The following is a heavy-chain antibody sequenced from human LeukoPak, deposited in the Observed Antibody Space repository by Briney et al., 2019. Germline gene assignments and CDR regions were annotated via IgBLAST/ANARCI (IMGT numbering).Heavy chain of an antibody. D-gene: IGHD3-22*01. CDR2: ISSSNNYT. V-gene: IGHV3-21*01. CDR1: KFTFNSYS. CDR3: ARVPYYYDSSGYSFDY. J-gene: IGHJ4*02. Sequence: GGSLRLSCVGSKFTFNSYSMNWVRQAPGKGLEWVSSISSSNNYTYYADSVKGRFTISRDNAKNTLYLQMNSLRAEDTAVYYCARVPYYYDSSGYSFDYWGQGTLVTVSS.